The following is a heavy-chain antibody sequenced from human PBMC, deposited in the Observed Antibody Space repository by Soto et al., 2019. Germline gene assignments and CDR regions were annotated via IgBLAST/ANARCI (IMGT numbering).Heavy chain of an antibody. CDR3: AKNQGVELVPLATVDWFDP. D-gene: IGHD1-26*01. CDR2: ISGSGFKK. V-gene: IGHV3-23*01. J-gene: IGHJ5*02. Sequence: GGSLRLSCAASGFIFKNFGMSWVRQAPGKGLEWISSISGSGFKKYYADSVKGRFTISRDNSKSTVYLELNNLSAEDTAVYHCAKNQGVELVPLATVDWFDPWGPGSVVTVSS. CDR1: GFIFKNFG.